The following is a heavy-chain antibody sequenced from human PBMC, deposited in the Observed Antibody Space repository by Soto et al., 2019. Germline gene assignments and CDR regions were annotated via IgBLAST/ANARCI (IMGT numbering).Heavy chain of an antibody. Sequence: SLRLSCTASGFTFGDYAMSWFRQAPGKGLEWVGFIRSKAYGGTTEYAASVKGRFTISRDDSKSIAYLQMNSLKTEDTAVYYCTRQPTDYGGNSVPQRFDYWGQGTLVTVSS. CDR1: GFTFGDYA. V-gene: IGHV3-49*03. D-gene: IGHD4-17*01. CDR3: TRQPTDYGGNSVPQRFDY. J-gene: IGHJ4*02. CDR2: IRSKAYGGTT.